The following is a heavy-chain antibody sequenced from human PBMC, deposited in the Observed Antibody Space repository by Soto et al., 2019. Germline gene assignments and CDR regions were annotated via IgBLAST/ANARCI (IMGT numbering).Heavy chain of an antibody. CDR3: ARVRSSGYHRENDAFDI. J-gene: IGHJ3*02. Sequence: QVQLVQSGTEVKKPGSSVKVSCKASGGTFSNYAISWVRQAPGQGLEWMGVIIPIFGTANNPQKFQGRVTITADESTSTAYMELSSLRSEDTARYYCARVRSSGYHRENDAFDIWGQGTMVTVSS. CDR1: GGTFSNYA. V-gene: IGHV1-69*01. CDR2: IIPIFGTA. D-gene: IGHD3-22*01.